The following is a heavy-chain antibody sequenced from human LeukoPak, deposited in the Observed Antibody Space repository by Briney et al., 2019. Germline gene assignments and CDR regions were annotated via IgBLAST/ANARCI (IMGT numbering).Heavy chain of an antibody. CDR3: ARDSIAARCFDY. CDR1: GGSISSSSYY. CDR2: IYYSGST. D-gene: IGHD6-6*01. J-gene: IGHJ4*02. V-gene: IGHV4-39*07. Sequence: TSETLSLTCTVSGGSISSSSYYWGWIRQPPGKGLEWIGSIYYSGSTYYNPSLKSRVTISVDTSKNQFSLKLSSVTAADTAVYYCARDSIAARCFDYWGQGTLVTVSS.